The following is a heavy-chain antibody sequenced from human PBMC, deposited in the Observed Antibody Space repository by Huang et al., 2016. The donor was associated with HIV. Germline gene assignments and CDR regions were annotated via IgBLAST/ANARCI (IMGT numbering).Heavy chain of an antibody. Sequence: QVQLEQSGPAVRKPGSSVKVSCQASGGSFSDQIISWVRPAPGQRFEWMGGIIPRFRAPAYAQEFKGRVTMTADESTATIYMELNSLTSEDTAVYYCAMSLRYQYDSRSYWGRYFDYWGQGTLVTVSS. CDR3: AMSLRYQYDSRSYWGRYFDY. CDR1: GGSFSDQI. CDR2: IIPRFRAP. J-gene: IGHJ4*02. V-gene: IGHV1-69*01. D-gene: IGHD3-16*01.